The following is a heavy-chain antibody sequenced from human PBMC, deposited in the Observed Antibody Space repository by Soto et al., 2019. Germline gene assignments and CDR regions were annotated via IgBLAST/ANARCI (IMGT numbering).Heavy chain of an antibody. CDR2: IWCDGSNK. CDR1: GSIFSGYG. D-gene: IGHD1-7*01. J-gene: IGHJ4*02. CDR3: ARDGIGGTAIRGFCDY. V-gene: IGHV3-33*01. Sequence: QEHLVESGGGVVQPGRSLRLSCAASGSIFSGYGMHWVRQAPGKGLEWVAVIWCDGSNKYYADSVKGRFTISRDNPKNMRYLQKDSVRAEDTAIYYCARDGIGGTAIRGFCDYWGQGTLVTVSS.